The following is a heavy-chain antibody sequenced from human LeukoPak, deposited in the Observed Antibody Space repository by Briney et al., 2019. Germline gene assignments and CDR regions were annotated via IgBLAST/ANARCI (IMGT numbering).Heavy chain of an antibody. D-gene: IGHD3-3*01. Sequence: SVKVSCKASGGTFSSYAISWVRQAPGQGLEWMGGIIPIFGTANYAQKFQGRVTITADESTSTAYMELSSLRSEDTAVYYCARNFGVVIGDAFDIWGQGTMVTVSS. V-gene: IGHV1-69*13. CDR1: GGTFSSYA. J-gene: IGHJ3*02. CDR2: IIPIFGTA. CDR3: ARNFGVVIGDAFDI.